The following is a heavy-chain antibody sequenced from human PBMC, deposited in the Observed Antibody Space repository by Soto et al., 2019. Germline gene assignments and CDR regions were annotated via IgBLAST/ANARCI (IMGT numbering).Heavy chain of an antibody. Sequence: SETLSLTCTVSGGSISSYYWSWIRQPPGKGLGWIGYIYYSGSTNYNPSLKSRVTISVDTSKNQFSLKLSSVTAADTAVYYCARVVRSDTKKIDYWGQGTLVTVSS. D-gene: IGHD3-10*01. CDR1: GGSISSYY. V-gene: IGHV4-59*01. CDR3: ARVVRSDTKKIDY. CDR2: IYYSGST. J-gene: IGHJ4*02.